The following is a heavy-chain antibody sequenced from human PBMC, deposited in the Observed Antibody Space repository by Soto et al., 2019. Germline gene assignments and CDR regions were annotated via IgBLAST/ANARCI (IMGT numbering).Heavy chain of an antibody. J-gene: IGHJ4*02. CDR1: GFSLSTSGVG. CDR3: AHTRITMVRGVAFDY. D-gene: IGHD3-10*01. CDR2: IYWDDDK. V-gene: IGHV2-5*02. Sequence: QITLKESGPTLVKPTQTLTLTCTFSGFSLSTSGVGVGWIRQPPGKALEWLALIYWDDDKRYSPSLKSRLTNTKDTSKNHVVLTTTNMAPVDTATYYCAHTRITMVRGVAFDYWGQGTLVTVSS.